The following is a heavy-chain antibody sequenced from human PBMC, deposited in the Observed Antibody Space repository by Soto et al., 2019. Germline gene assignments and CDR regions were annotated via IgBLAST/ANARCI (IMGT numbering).Heavy chain of an antibody. CDR1: GGTFNNFA. Sequence: QVQLVQSGAEVKKPGSSVKVSCKSSGGTFNNFAISWVRQAPGQGLEWMGGIIPIFGTAKYAQKFQGRVTITASESTTTGYMVLSSLRSQDTAVYYCARDLARDIVVVPFGNSYGMDVWGQGTTVTVSS. D-gene: IGHD2-2*01. CDR2: IIPIFGTA. CDR3: ARDLARDIVVVPFGNSYGMDV. V-gene: IGHV1-69*01. J-gene: IGHJ6*02.